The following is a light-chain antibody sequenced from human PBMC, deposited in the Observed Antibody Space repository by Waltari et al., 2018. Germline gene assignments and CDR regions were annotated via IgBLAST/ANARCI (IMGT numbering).Light chain of an antibody. CDR3: QQYNSSPWT. Sequence: DIQMTESLSTLPASVGDRVTITCRARQSISSWLAWYQQKPGKAPRLLIYKASNLASGVPSRFSGSGSGTEFTLTISSLQPDDFATYYCQQYNSSPWTFGQGTKVEIK. J-gene: IGKJ1*01. CDR2: KAS. CDR1: QSISSW. V-gene: IGKV1-5*03.